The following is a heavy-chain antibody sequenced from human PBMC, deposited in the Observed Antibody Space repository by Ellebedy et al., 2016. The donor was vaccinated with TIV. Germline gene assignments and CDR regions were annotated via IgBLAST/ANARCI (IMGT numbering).Heavy chain of an antibody. CDR1: GSTFSSHA. V-gene: IGHV3-30-3*01. D-gene: IGHD1-26*01. Sequence: GESLKISCAASGSTFSSHAMVWVRQAPGKGLEWVASVTDTGNNKYYADSVKGRFTISRDNSKNTLNLQMNSLTTEDTAVYYCATARIVGATGRNMDVWGQGTTVTVSS. CDR3: ATARIVGATGRNMDV. J-gene: IGHJ6*02. CDR2: VTDTGNNK.